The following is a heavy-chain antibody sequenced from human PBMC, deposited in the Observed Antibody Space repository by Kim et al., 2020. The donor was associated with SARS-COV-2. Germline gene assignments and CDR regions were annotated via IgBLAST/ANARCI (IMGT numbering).Heavy chain of an antibody. CDR1: GYTFTGYY. D-gene: IGHD3-10*01. CDR3: ARDRAVRGLIYYYYGMDV. V-gene: IGHV1-2*04. Sequence: ASVKVSCKASGYTFTGYYMHWVRQAPGQGLEWMGWINPNSGGTNYAQKFQGWFTMTRDTSISTAYMELSRLRSDDTAVYYCARDRAVRGLIYYYYGMDVWGQGTTVTVSS. J-gene: IGHJ6*02. CDR2: INPNSGGT.